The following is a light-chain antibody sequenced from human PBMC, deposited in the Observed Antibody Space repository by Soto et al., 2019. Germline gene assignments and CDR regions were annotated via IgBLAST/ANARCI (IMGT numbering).Light chain of an antibody. Sequence: DIQMTQSPSSLSASVGDRVTITCRASQSISNYLNWYQQRPGKAPKLLIYLASSLSSGVPSRFSGSGSGTEFTLTISSLQPDDFATYYCHQYNSYSPTFGQGTKVDIK. J-gene: IGKJ1*01. V-gene: IGKV1-5*01. CDR1: QSISNY. CDR2: LAS. CDR3: HQYNSYSPT.